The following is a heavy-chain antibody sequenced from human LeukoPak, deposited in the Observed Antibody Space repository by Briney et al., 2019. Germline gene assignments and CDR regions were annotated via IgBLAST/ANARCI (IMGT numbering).Heavy chain of an antibody. CDR3: ARAGYYCDSKRKFDP. J-gene: IGHJ5*02. CDR1: GFTFSNYG. V-gene: IGHV3-30*02. CDR2: IGFDGSDH. Sequence: GGSLRLSCAASGFTFSNYGMHWARQAPGKGLEWVAFIGFDGSDHSYADSVKGRFTISRDNSKNTLHLQMNSLRAEDTAVYYCARAGYYCDSKRKFDPWGQGTLVTVSS. D-gene: IGHD3-22*01.